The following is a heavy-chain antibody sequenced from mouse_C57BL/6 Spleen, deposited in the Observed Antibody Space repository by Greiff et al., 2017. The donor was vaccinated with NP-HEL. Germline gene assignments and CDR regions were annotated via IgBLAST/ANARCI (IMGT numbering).Heavy chain of an antibody. CDR1: GFTFSNYW. Sequence: EVQLQQSGGGLVQPGGSMKLSCVASGFTFSNYWMNWVRQSPEKGLEWVAQIRLKSDNYATHYAESVKGRFTISRDDSKSSVYLQMNNLRAEDTGIYYCTDFDGYYAMDYWGQGTSVTVSS. V-gene: IGHV6-3*01. D-gene: IGHD2-3*01. CDR2: IRLKSDNYAT. J-gene: IGHJ4*01. CDR3: TDFDGYYAMDY.